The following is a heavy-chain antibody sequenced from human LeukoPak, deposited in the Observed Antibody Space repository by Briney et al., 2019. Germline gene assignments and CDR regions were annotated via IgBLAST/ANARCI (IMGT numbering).Heavy chain of an antibody. CDR3: ARRPAMAGQFDY. V-gene: IGHV4-38-2*01. J-gene: IGHJ4*02. CDR2: IYHSGST. CDR1: GYSISSGYY. D-gene: IGHD5-18*01. Sequence: SETLSLTCAVSGYSISSGYYWGWIRQPPGKGLEWIGSIYHSGSTYYNPSLKSRVTISVDTSKNQFSLKPSSVTAADTAVYYCARRPAMAGQFDYWGQGTLVTVSS.